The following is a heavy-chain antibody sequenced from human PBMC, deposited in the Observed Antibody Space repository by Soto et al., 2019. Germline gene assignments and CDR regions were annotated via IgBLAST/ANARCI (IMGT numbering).Heavy chain of an antibody. CDR2: INHRGST. Sequence: SETLSLTCAVYGGSFSGYYWSWIRQPPGKGLEWIEEINHRGSTNYNPSLKSRVTIAVDTSKNQFSLKLSSVTAADTAVYYCARWRRTLGEFDWLLWAEFDYWGQGTLVTVSS. CDR3: ARWRRTLGEFDWLLWAEFDY. D-gene: IGHD3-9*01. J-gene: IGHJ4*02. CDR1: GGSFSGYY. V-gene: IGHV4-34*01.